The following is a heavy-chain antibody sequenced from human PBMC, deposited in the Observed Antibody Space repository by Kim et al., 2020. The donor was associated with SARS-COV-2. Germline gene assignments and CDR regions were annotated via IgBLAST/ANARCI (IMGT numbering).Heavy chain of an antibody. CDR3: ARGSYSSGWYGVGNY. D-gene: IGHD6-19*01. CDR2: IYYSGST. Sequence: SETLSLTCTVSGGSISSYYWSWIRQPPGKGLEWIGYIYYSGSTNYNPSLKSRVTISVDTSKNQFSLKLSSVTAADTAVYYCARGSYSSGWYGVGNYWGQGTLVTVSS. J-gene: IGHJ4*02. CDR1: GGSISSYY. V-gene: IGHV4-59*01.